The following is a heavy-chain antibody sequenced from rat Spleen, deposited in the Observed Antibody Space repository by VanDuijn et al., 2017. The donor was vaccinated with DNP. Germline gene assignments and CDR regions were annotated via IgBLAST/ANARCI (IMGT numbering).Heavy chain of an antibody. V-gene: IGHV5-20*01. J-gene: IGHJ2*01. CDR3: TTTAGWY. CDR1: GFTFSDYY. D-gene: IGHD1-1*01. Sequence: EVQLVESGGGLVQPGNSLKLSCAASGFTFSDYYMAWVRQAPTKGLEWVTSISSDGDSTNYRDSVQGRFTISRDNARSSLYLQVDSLRSEDTATYYCTTTAGWYWGRGVMVTVSS. CDR2: ISSDGDST.